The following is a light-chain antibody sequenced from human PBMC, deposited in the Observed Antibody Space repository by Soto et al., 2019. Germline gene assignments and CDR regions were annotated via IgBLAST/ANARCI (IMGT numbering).Light chain of an antibody. CDR2: EGS. CDR1: SSDVGSYNF. Sequence: QSVLTQPASVSGSPGQSITISCSGTSSDVGSYNFVSWYQQHPGTAPKLLIYEGSKRPSGVSNRFSGSKSGNTASLTISGPQAEDEADYYCCSYAGSNNFVFGTGTKVTVL. J-gene: IGLJ1*01. V-gene: IGLV2-23*01. CDR3: CSYAGSNNFV.